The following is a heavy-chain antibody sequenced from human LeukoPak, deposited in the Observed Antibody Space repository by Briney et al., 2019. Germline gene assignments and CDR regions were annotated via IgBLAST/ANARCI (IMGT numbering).Heavy chain of an antibody. J-gene: IGHJ4*02. CDR3: ARFEYYYDSSGYYYEAFFDY. Sequence: GASVKVSCKASGYTFTSYGISWVRQAPGQGLEWMGWISAYNGNTNYAQKLQGRVTMTTDTSTSTAYKELRSLRSDDTAVYYCARFEYYYDSSGYYYEAFFDYWGQGTLVTVSS. CDR1: GYTFTSYG. V-gene: IGHV1-18*01. D-gene: IGHD3-22*01. CDR2: ISAYNGNT.